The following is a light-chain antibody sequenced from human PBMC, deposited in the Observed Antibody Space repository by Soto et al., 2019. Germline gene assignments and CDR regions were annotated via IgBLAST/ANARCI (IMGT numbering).Light chain of an antibody. CDR1: QSVSSTY. Sequence: EIVLTQSPGSLSLSPGERATLSCRASQSVSSTYLAWYQQRPGQAPRVLMFGASSRATGIPDRFSGSGSGTDFTLTISRLEPEDSAVYYCQQYASSSYTFGQGTRLEIK. J-gene: IGKJ5*01. CDR2: GAS. V-gene: IGKV3-20*01. CDR3: QQYASSSYT.